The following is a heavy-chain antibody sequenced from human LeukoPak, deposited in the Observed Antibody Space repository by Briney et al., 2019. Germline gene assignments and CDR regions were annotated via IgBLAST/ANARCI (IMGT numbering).Heavy chain of an antibody. CDR2: ISSSGSII. CDR3: ARDDAGYSSGWYWVY. J-gene: IGHJ4*02. Sequence: GGSLRLSCAASGFTFSGYEVNWVRQAPGKGLEWVSYISSSGSIIYYADSVKGRFTISRDNAKNSLYLQMNSLRAEDTAVYCCARDDAGYSSGWYWVYWGQGTLVTVSS. CDR1: GFTFSGYE. D-gene: IGHD6-19*01. V-gene: IGHV3-48*03.